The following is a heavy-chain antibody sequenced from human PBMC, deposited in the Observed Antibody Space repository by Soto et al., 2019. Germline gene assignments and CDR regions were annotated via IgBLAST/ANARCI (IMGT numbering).Heavy chain of an antibody. CDR1: GYSFTSYY. J-gene: IGHJ4*02. V-gene: IGHV1-46*01. Sequence: XSVKVSCKASGYSFTSYYMHWVRQAPGQGLEWMGIINPSGGSTSYAQKFQGRVTMTRDTSTSTVYMELSSLRSEDTAVYYCAGSRRVGYNFDFDYWGQGTLATVSS. D-gene: IGHD5-12*01. CDR3: AGSRRVGYNFDFDY. CDR2: INPSGGST.